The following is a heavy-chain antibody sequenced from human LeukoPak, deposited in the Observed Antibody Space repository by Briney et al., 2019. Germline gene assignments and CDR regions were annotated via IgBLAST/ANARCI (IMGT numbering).Heavy chain of an antibody. D-gene: IGHD6-13*01. CDR2: ISGAGGTT. Sequence: PGGSLRLSCAASGFTFSSYAMMWLRQAPGKELEWFSAISGAGGTTLYADSVKGRFTISRDNSKNTLYLQMNSLRAEDTAVYYCAKGLTAAGDPTTLDYWGQGTLVTVSS. CDR3: AKGLTAAGDPTTLDY. CDR1: GFTFSSYA. V-gene: IGHV3-23*01. J-gene: IGHJ4*02.